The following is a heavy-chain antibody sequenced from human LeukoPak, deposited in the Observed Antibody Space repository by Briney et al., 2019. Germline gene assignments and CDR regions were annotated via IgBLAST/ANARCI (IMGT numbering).Heavy chain of an antibody. CDR1: GFTFDDYA. D-gene: IGHD3-10*01. J-gene: IGHJ5*02. CDR2: ISWNSGSI. CDR3: AKDQRRTMVRGVIMNWFDP. V-gene: IGHV3-9*01. Sequence: GGSLRLSCAASGFTFDDYAMHWVRQAPGKGLEWVSGISWNSGSIGYADSVKGRFTISRDNAKNSLYLQMNSLRAEDTALYYCAKDQRRTMVRGVIMNWFDPWGQGTLVTVSS.